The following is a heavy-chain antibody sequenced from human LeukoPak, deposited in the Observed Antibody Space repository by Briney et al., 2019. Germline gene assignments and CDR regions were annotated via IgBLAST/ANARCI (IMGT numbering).Heavy chain of an antibody. CDR1: GFTFSSYG. D-gene: IGHD1-26*01. Sequence: PGGSLRLSCAASGFTFSSYGMSWVRQAPGKGLEWVANIKQDGSEKYYVDSVKGRFTISRDNAKNSLYLQMNSLRAEDTAVYYCARKAGRIGSYWVFDYWGQGTLVTVSS. CDR2: IKQDGSEK. J-gene: IGHJ4*02. V-gene: IGHV3-7*01. CDR3: ARKAGRIGSYWVFDY.